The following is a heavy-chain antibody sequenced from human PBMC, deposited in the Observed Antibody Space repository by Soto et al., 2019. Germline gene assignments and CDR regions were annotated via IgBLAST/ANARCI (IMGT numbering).Heavy chain of an antibody. Sequence: QVQLVESGGGVVQPGRSLRLSCAASGFTFSSYGMHWVRQAPGKGLEWVAVISYDGSNKYYADSVKGRFTISRDNSKNTLYLQMNSLRAEDTAVYYGAGSSSWYPEAPFDYWGQGTLVTVSS. V-gene: IGHV3-30*03. D-gene: IGHD6-13*01. J-gene: IGHJ4*02. CDR3: AGSSSWYPEAPFDY. CDR1: GFTFSSYG. CDR2: ISYDGSNK.